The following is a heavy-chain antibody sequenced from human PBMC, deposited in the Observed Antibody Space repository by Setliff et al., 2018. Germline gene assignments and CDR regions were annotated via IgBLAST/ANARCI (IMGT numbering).Heavy chain of an antibody. D-gene: IGHD2-15*01. V-gene: IGHV1-69*10. CDR3: ARESGSSSRRYGMDV. J-gene: IGHJ6*02. CDR2: IIPILGIA. CDR1: GGTFSSYA. Sequence: SVKVSCKASGGTFSSYAISWVRQAPGQGLEWMGGIIPILGIANYAQKFQGRVTITADESTSTAYMELSSLRSEDTAVYYCARESGSSSRRYGMDVWGQGTTVTVSS.